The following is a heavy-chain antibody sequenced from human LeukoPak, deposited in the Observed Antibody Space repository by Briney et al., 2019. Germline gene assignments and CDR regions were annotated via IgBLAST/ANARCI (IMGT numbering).Heavy chain of an antibody. CDR2: IYTSGST. D-gene: IGHD3-10*01. Sequence: SETLSLTCTVSGGSISSYYWSWIRQPAGKGLEWIGRIYTSGSTNYNPSLKSRVTMSVDTSKNQFSLKLSSVTAADTAVYYCARATDYYGSGSYYLSFDYWGQGTLVTVSS. CDR1: GGSISSYY. V-gene: IGHV4-4*07. J-gene: IGHJ4*02. CDR3: ARATDYYGSGSYYLSFDY.